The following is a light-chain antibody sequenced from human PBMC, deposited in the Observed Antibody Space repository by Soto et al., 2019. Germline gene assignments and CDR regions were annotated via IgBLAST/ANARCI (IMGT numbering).Light chain of an antibody. CDR2: DAS. J-gene: IGKJ1*01. V-gene: IGKV3-20*01. Sequence: EVALTQSPGTLSLSPGARATLSCRASQNIANDYLTWYQQKPGQAPRVLIYDASTRATGIPDRFSGSGSGTDFTLTISRLEPEDFAMYYCQQYGSSPWTVGQGTKVEI. CDR1: QNIANDY. CDR3: QQYGSSPWT.